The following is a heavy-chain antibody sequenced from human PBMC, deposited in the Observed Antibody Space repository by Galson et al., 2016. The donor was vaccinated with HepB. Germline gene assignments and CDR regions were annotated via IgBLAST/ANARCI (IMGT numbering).Heavy chain of an antibody. CDR1: GASISSSSYY. D-gene: IGHD3-3*02. Sequence: SETLSLTCTVSGASISSSSYYWGWIRQPPGKGLEWIASISYSGSTTYYNPSLKSRVTISIDTSKNQFSLKLNSVTAADTAVYYCARVPASTRFDYWGQGTLVTGSS. V-gene: IGHV4-39*07. CDR3: ARVPASTRFDY. CDR2: ISYSGSTT. J-gene: IGHJ4*02.